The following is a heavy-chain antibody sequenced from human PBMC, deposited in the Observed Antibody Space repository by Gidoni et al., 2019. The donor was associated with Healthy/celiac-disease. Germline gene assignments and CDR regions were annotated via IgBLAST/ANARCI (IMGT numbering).Heavy chain of an antibody. Sequence: EVQLVESGGGLVQPGRSLRLSCAASGFTFDDYAMHWVRQAPGKGLEWVSGISWNSGSIGYADSVKGRFTISRDNAKNSLYLQMNSLRAEDTALYYCAKDIHRLYLDDFWSGGPFDYWGQGTLVTVSS. J-gene: IGHJ4*02. V-gene: IGHV3-9*01. D-gene: IGHD3-3*01. CDR1: GFTFDDYA. CDR3: AKDIHRLYLDDFWSGGPFDY. CDR2: ISWNSGSI.